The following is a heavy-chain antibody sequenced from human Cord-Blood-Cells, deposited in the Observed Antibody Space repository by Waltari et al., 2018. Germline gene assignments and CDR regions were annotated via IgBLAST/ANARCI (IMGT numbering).Heavy chain of an antibody. D-gene: IGHD2-8*01. CDR1: GGTFSSYA. V-gene: IGHV1-69*06. CDR3: AREGGYCTNGVCYTGAAFDI. CDR2: IIPIFGTA. J-gene: IGHJ3*02. Sequence: QVQLVQSGAEVKKPGSSVKVSCTASGGTFSSYAISRVRQAPGQGLEWMGGIIPIFGTANYAQKFQGRVTITADKSTSTAYMGLSSLRSEDTAVYYCAREGGYCTNGVCYTGAAFDIWGQGTMVTVSS.